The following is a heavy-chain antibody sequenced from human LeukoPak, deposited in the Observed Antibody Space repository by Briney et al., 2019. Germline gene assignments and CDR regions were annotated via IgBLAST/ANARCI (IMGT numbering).Heavy chain of an antibody. Sequence: ARGSLSPSSAASGFTLSSYWASWVRQAPGKGLEWVANIKQDGSEKYYGDSVKGRFTISRDKARNSMYQQMNSQRAEHTAVYYCALYNWTSKSDFDYWGQEAL. V-gene: IGHV3-7*02. CDR2: IKQDGSEK. CDR1: GFTLSSYW. J-gene: IGHJ4*02. D-gene: IGHD1-20*01. CDR3: ALYNWTSKSDFDY.